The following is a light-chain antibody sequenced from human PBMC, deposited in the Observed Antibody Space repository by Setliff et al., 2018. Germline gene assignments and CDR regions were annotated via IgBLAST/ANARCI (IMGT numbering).Light chain of an antibody. CDR2: EVA. J-gene: IGLJ2*01. CDR1: IADVGYLNY. Sequence: SALTQPASESGSPGQSITISCTGTIADVGYLNYVSWYQQHPGKAPKLIIYEVATRASGVSDRFSGSKSGSTASLTISGVQTEDEADYYCNSYTTSGIILFGGGTKVTVL. V-gene: IGLV2-14*01. CDR3: NSYTTSGIIL.